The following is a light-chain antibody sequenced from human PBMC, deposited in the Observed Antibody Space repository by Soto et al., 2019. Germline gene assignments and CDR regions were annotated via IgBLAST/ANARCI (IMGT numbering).Light chain of an antibody. CDR3: SSYTSSRSYV. Sequence: QSALTQPASVSGSPGQSITISCTGTSSDVGGYNYVSWYQQHPGKAPKLMIYEVSNRPSGVSNRFSGSKSGNTASLTISGLQAEDEAGYYCSSYTSSRSYVFGTGTKVTVL. J-gene: IGLJ1*01. V-gene: IGLV2-14*01. CDR1: SSDVGGYNY. CDR2: EVS.